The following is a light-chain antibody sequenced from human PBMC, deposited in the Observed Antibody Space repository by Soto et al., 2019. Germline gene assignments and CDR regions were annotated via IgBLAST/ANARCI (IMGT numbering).Light chain of an antibody. J-gene: IGKJ4*01. CDR3: QQYNNWALALP. CDR2: GAS. V-gene: IGKV3-15*01. CDR1: QSVSSK. Sequence: EIVLTQSPATLSVSPGDRATLSCRASQSVSSKLAWYQQKPGQAPRVLIYGASTRATGIPARFSGSGSGTEFTLTISSLQSEDFAVYYCQQYNNWALALPFGGGTQVEIK.